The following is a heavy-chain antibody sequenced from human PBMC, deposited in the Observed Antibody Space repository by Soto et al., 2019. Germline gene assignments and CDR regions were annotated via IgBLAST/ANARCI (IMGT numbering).Heavy chain of an antibody. Sequence: QITLKESGPPLVKPTQTLTLTCTFSGFSLTTSGVGVGWIRQPPGKALEWLALIYWDDDKRYSPSLKSRLTITTDPSKTQVVVTMTNMDPVDTATYSCAHSTDTVMALDYWGQGILVTVSS. D-gene: IGHD5-18*01. CDR2: IYWDDDK. CDR3: AHSTDTVMALDY. J-gene: IGHJ4*02. V-gene: IGHV2-5*02. CDR1: GFSLTTSGVG.